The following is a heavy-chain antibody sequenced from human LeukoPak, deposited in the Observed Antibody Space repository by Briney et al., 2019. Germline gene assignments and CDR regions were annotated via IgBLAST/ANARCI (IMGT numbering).Heavy chain of an antibody. D-gene: IGHD3-10*01. Sequence: GGSLRLSCAASGFTFDDYAMHWVRQAPGKGLEWVSGINWSGGSIGYADSVKGRFTISRDNAKNSLYLQMNSLRPEDTALYYCAKDRGVWVGDDAFDTWGQGTMVTVSS. V-gene: IGHV3-9*01. J-gene: IGHJ3*02. CDR2: INWSGGSI. CDR1: GFTFDDYA. CDR3: AKDRGVWVGDDAFDT.